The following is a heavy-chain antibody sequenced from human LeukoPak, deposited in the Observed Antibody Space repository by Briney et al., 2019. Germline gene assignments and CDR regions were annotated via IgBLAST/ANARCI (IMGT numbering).Heavy chain of an antibody. J-gene: IGHJ4*02. Sequence: PSETLSLTCAVYGGSFSGYYWSWIRQPPGKGLEWIGEINHSGSTNYNPSLKSRVTMSVDTSKNQFSLKLSSVTAADTAVYYCARGSDYDYVWGSYRPEKTIDYWGQGTLVTVSS. D-gene: IGHD3-16*02. CDR1: GGSFSGYY. CDR2: INHSGST. V-gene: IGHV4-34*01. CDR3: ARGSDYDYVWGSYRPEKTIDY.